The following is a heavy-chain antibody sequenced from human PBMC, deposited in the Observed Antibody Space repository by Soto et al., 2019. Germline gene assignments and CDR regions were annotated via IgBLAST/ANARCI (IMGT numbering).Heavy chain of an antibody. CDR1: GFTVSSNY. CDR2: IYSGGST. CDR3: ARDGDIGGSVWYVY. D-gene: IGHD6-19*01. Sequence: EVQLVESGGGLIQPGGSLRLSCAASGFTVSSNYMSWVRQAPGKGLEWVSVIYSGGSTYYADSVKGRFTISRDNSKNTLYLQMNSLRAEDTAVYYCARDGDIGGSVWYVYWGQGTLVTVSS. J-gene: IGHJ4*02. V-gene: IGHV3-53*01.